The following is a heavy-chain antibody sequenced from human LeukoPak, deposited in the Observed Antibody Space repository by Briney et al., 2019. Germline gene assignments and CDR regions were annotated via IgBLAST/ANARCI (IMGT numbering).Heavy chain of an antibody. V-gene: IGHV3-33*01. Sequence: QPGGSLRLSCAASGFTFSSYGMHWVRQAPGKGLEWVAVIWYDGSNKYYADSVKGRFTISRDNSKNTLYLQMNSLRAEDTAVYYCAREGQDSSSYYFDYWGQGTLVTVSS. CDR2: IWYDGSNK. CDR3: AREGQDSSSYYFDY. D-gene: IGHD3-22*01. J-gene: IGHJ4*02. CDR1: GFTFSSYG.